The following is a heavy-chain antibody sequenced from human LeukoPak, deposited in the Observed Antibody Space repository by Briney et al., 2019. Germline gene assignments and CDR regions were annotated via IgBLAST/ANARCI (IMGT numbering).Heavy chain of an antibody. CDR2: ISGYNGET. V-gene: IGHV1-18*01. Sequence: ASVKVSCKASGYTFTSSGISWVRQAPGQGLGWMGWISGYNGETNYVQKFLGRVTMTIDSSTSTAYMELRSLRSDDTAVYYCAREEGGNYYYMDVWGKGTTVTVSS. J-gene: IGHJ6*03. D-gene: IGHD3-16*01. CDR3: AREEGGNYYYMDV. CDR1: GYTFTSSG.